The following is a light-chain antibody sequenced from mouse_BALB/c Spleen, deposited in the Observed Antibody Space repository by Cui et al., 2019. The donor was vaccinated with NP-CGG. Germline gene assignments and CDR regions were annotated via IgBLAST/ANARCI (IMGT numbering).Light chain of an antibody. V-gene: IGLV1*01. CDR2: GTN. Sequence: QAVLTQDSALTTSPGHTLTLTCRSSTGAVTTSNYANWVQEKPDHLFTGLIGGTNNRAPGVPARFSGSLIGDKAALTITGAQTEDETIYFCALWYSNHWVFGGGTKLTVL. CDR1: TGAVTTSNY. CDR3: ALWYSNHWV. J-gene: IGLJ1*01.